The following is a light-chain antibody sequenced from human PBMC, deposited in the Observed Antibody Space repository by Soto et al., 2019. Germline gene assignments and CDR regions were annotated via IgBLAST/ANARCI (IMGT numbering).Light chain of an antibody. V-gene: IGLV2-14*01. CDR1: SSDVGGYTY. Sequence: QSVLTQPASVSGSPGQSSTISCAGTSSDVGGYTYVSWYQQHPGKAPKLMIYDVSNRPSGVSNRFSGSKSGKTDSLTVSGLKAEDEVDYSCISYTISNTPNVFGGGTKVTVL. CDR2: DVS. CDR3: ISYTISNTPNV. J-gene: IGLJ1*01.